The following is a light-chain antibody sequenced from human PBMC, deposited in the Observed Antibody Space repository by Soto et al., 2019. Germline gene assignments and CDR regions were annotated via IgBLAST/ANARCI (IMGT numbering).Light chain of an antibody. J-gene: IGLJ2*01. CDR2: RNH. V-gene: IGLV1-44*01. Sequence: QSVLTKSPSESATPGQRVTISCSGSGSNIGTHAVNWYQQVPGTAPTLLIFRNHQRPSGVPDLFSGSKSGTSASLAISGPQSEDEADYYCAAWDDSLRAVVFGGGTKLT. CDR1: GSNIGTHA. CDR3: AAWDDSLRAVV.